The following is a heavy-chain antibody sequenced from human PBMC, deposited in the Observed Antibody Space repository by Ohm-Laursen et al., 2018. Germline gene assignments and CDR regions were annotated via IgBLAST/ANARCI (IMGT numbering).Heavy chain of an antibody. Sequence: PGTLSLTCTVSGGSISSYYWSWIRQPPGKRLEWIGYIYYSGSTNYTPSLKSRVTISVDTSKNQFSLNLSSVTAADTAVYYCASQGDGYSPFDYWGQGTLVTVSS. V-gene: IGHV4-59*08. J-gene: IGHJ4*02. CDR2: IYYSGST. CDR1: GGSISSYY. CDR3: ASQGDGYSPFDY. D-gene: IGHD5-24*01.